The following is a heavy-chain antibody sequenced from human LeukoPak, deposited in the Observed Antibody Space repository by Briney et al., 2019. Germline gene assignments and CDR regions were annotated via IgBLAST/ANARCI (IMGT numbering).Heavy chain of an antibody. J-gene: IGHJ4*02. CDR2: IYWDDDK. D-gene: IGHD3-10*01. Sequence: ESGPTLVKPTQTLTLTCTFSGFSLSTSGVGVGWIRQPPGKALEWLSLIYWDDDKRYSPSLKRRLTITNDTSKNQVVLTMTNMDPVDTATYYCTHRRYPYGQPNYWGQGTLVTVSS. CDR3: THRRYPYGQPNY. V-gene: IGHV2-5*02. CDR1: GFSLSTSGVG.